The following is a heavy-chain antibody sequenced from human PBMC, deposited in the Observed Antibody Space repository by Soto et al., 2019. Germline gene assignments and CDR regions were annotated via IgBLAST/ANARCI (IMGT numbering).Heavy chain of an antibody. J-gene: IGHJ4*02. CDR3: VGGQFYFDY. D-gene: IGHD3-10*01. V-gene: IGHV3-30*03. CDR2: ISYDGTNK. Sequence: QVQLVESGGGVVQPGRSLRLSCAASGFPFTSYGMHWVREGPGKGLESLAVISYDGTNKFYADSVKGRFTISRDNSKNTLYLQMNSLRPEDTALYYCVGGQFYFDYRGQGTLVIVSS. CDR1: GFPFTSYG.